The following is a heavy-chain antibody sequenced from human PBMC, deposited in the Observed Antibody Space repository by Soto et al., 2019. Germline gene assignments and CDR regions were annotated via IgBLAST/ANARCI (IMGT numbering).Heavy chain of an antibody. D-gene: IGHD4-4*01. V-gene: IGHV1-69*13. CDR1: GGTFSSYA. CDR3: ARKGDYSKPPGNYYYYYGMDV. J-gene: IGHJ6*02. CDR2: IIPIFGTA. Sequence: SVKVSCKASGGTFSSYAISWVRQAPGQGLEWMGGIIPIFGTANYAQKFQGRVTITADESTSTAYMELSSLRSEDTAVYYCARKGDYSKPPGNYYYYYGMDVWGQGTTVTVSS.